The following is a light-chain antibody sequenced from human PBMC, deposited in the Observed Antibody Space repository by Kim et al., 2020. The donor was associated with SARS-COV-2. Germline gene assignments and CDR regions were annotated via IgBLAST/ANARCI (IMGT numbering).Light chain of an antibody. Sequence: PASISSRSSHSLLQSNWYNFLYCYLQTPAQSPLLLFDLGSKHAGGHPGRFSGRASGTDSTLKISRVDAEDVVVYYCMPALQTPLTFGGGTKVDIK. CDR3: MPALQTPLT. J-gene: IGKJ4*01. V-gene: IGKV2-28*01. CDR1: HSLLQSNWYNF. CDR2: LGS.